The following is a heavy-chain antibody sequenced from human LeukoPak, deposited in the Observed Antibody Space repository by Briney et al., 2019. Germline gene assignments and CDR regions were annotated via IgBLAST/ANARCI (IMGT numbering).Heavy chain of an antibody. CDR2: ISGSADNT. V-gene: IGHV3-23*01. J-gene: IGHJ4*02. CDR3: AKQGFGC. Sequence: GGSLRLSCTASGFTLSSYAMSWVRQAPGEGLEWVSTISGSADNTNYAEAVKGRFTNSRDNSKNTMYLQMNSLRAEDTAVYYCAKQGFGCWGQGTLVTVSS. CDR1: GFTLSSYA.